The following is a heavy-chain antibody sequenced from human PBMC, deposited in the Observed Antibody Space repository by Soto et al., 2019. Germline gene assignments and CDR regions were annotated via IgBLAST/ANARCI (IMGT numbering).Heavy chain of an antibody. Sequence: GASVKVSCKASGYTFTSYDINWVRQATGQGLEWMGWMNPNSGNTGYAQKFQGRVTMTRNTSISTAYMELSSLRSEDTAVYYCALRQYSSGWYYINLFAPWGQGTLVTVSS. D-gene: IGHD6-19*01. CDR1: GYTFTSYD. J-gene: IGHJ5*02. V-gene: IGHV1-8*01. CDR2: MNPNSGNT. CDR3: ALRQYSSGWYYINLFAP.